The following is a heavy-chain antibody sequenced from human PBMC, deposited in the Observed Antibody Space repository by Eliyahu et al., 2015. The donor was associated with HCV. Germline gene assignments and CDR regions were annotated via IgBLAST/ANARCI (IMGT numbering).Heavy chain of an antibody. CDR1: GFSFSSYG. CDR3: AREGGLKSALRFLERPTPRNYFYGLDV. J-gene: IGHJ6*02. Sequence: QAQLVESGGGVVQPGRSLRLSCAASGFSFSSYGXLWVRQAPGKGLEWXAVIWYDGSXEYSADSVKGRFSISRDNSKNTLYLQMNSLRAEDTAVYYCAREGGLKSALRFLERPTPRNYFYGLDVWGQGTTVTVSS. D-gene: IGHD3-3*01. CDR2: IWYDGSXE. V-gene: IGHV3-33*01.